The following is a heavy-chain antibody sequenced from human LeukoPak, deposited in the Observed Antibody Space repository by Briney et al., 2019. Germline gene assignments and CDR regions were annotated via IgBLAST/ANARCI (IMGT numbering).Heavy chain of an antibody. CDR1: GLTFSSYA. CDR3: ASPVRVGTGAFDI. V-gene: IGHV3-30*04. D-gene: IGHD2-8*02. J-gene: IGHJ3*02. CDR2: ISYDGSNK. Sequence: GRSLRLSRAASGLTFSSYAMHWVRQAPGKGLEWEAVISYDGSNKYYADSVKGRFTISRDNSKNTLYLQMNSLRAEDTAVYYCASPVRVGTGAFDIWGQGTMVTVSS.